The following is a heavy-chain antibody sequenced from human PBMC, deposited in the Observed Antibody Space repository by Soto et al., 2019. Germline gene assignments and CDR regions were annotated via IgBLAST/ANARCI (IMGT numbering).Heavy chain of an antibody. D-gene: IGHD2-2*01. J-gene: IGHJ6*02. Sequence: QVQLVQSGAEVKKPGSSVKVSCKASGGTFSSYAISWVRQAPGQGLEWMGGIIPISEKTNYAQKFQGRVTNSGDESKSQAYQEVSRLKSEDTAVYYCARSQGSSTSLEIYYYYYYGMDVWGQGTTVTVSS. V-gene: IGHV1-69*01. CDR3: ARSQGSSTSLEIYYYYYYGMDV. CDR2: IIPISEKT. CDR1: GGTFSSYA.